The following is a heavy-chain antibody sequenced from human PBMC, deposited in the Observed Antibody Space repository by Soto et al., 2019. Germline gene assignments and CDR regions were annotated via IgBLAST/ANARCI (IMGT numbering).Heavy chain of an antibody. V-gene: IGHV3-7*03. J-gene: IGHJ4*02. CDR1: GFTFSSYG. CDR2: IKQDGSEK. CDR3: ARGWSHFDY. Sequence: GGSLRLSCAASGFTFSSYGMHWVRQAPGKGLEWVANIKQDGSEKYYVDSVKGRFTISRDNAKNSLYLQMNSLRAEDTAVYYCARGWSHFDYWGQGTLVTVSS.